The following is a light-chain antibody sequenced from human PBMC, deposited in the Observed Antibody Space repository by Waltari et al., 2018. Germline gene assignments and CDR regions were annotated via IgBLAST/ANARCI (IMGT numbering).Light chain of an antibody. CDR1: DLGKKF. CDR3: QAADNTGTFPV. CDR2: KDI. V-gene: IGLV3-25*03. Sequence: SYELTQPPSVSLSPGQPARITCSAADLGKKFVSWDQHKAGQAPLLVIYKDIQRPSGIPERFSGSSSETTATLTINTVQPEDEATYYCQAADNTGTFPVFGGGTRLTVL. J-gene: IGLJ3*02.